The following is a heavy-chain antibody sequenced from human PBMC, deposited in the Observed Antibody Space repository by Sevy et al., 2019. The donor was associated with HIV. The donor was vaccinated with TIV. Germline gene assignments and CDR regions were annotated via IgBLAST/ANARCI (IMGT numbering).Heavy chain of an antibody. CDR1: GFTFSSYG. J-gene: IGHJ6*02. V-gene: IGHV3-30*18. CDR3: AKSITMVRGAYRLYYYYYGMDV. CDR2: ISYDGSNK. Sequence: GGSLRLSCAASGFTFSSYGMHWVRQAPGKGLEWVAVISYDGSNKYYADSVKGRSTISRDNSKNTLYLQMNSLRAEDTAVYYCAKSITMVRGAYRLYYYYYGMDVWGQGTTVTVSS. D-gene: IGHD3-10*01.